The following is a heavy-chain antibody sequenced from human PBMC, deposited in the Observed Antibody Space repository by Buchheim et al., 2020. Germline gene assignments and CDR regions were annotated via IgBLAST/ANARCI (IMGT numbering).Heavy chain of an antibody. CDR1: GFTFRSYW. J-gene: IGHJ4*02. Sequence: EVQLVESGGGLVQPGGSLRLSCAASGFTFRSYWMHWVRQAPGKGLVWVSVISSDGSTTRYADSVKGRFTISRDNAKNTLYLQMSSLRAEDTAVYYCVRRLYDGNYYYFDYWGQGTL. CDR2: ISSDGSTT. V-gene: IGHV3-74*01. D-gene: IGHD1-26*01. CDR3: VRRLYDGNYYYFDY.